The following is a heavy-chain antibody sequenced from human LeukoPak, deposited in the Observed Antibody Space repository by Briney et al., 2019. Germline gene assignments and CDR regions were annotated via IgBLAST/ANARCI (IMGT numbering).Heavy chain of an antibody. CDR2: INPSGGST. Sequence: ASVKVSCKASGYTFTSYYMHWVRQAPGQGLEWMGIINPSGGSTSYAQKLQGRVTMTTDTSTSTAYMELRSLRSDDTAVYYCARWRSNGRRYFDYWGQGTLVTVSS. CDR1: GYTFTSYY. CDR3: ARWRSNGRRYFDY. D-gene: IGHD4-11*01. J-gene: IGHJ4*02. V-gene: IGHV1-46*01.